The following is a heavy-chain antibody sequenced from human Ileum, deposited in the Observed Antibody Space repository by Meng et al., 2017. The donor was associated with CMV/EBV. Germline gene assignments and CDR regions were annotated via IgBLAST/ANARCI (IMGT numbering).Heavy chain of an antibody. D-gene: IGHD5-24*01. Sequence: ASGFPFSSHAMSWVRRAPGKGLEWVSGFSRAAENSYYADSVRGRFTISRDISKSTLYLQMDSLRAEDTALYYCAKGSTDGFNGLFDSWGQGVLVTVSS. CDR2: FSRAAENS. J-gene: IGHJ4*02. CDR3: AKGSTDGFNGLFDS. CDR1: GFPFSSHA. V-gene: IGHV3-23*01.